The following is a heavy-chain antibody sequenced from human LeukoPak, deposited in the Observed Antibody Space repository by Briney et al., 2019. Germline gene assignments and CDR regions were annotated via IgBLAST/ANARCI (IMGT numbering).Heavy chain of an antibody. J-gene: IGHJ4*02. V-gene: IGHV1-2*02. CDR3: ARLQADY. Sequence: ASVKVSFKASGYTFIDYYMHWVRQAPGQGLEWMGGINPNSGGTNYAQTFQGRVTMTRDTSISTAYMELSRLRSDDTAVYYCARLQADYWGQGTLVTVSS. CDR1: GYTFIDYY. CDR2: INPNSGGT.